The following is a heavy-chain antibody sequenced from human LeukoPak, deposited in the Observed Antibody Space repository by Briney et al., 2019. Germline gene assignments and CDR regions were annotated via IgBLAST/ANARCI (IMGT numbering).Heavy chain of an antibody. D-gene: IGHD4-23*01. CDR1: EYGFTGYY. CDR2: ISPNSGDT. CDR3: ARDGSARSGNNNFYY. J-gene: IGHJ4*01. V-gene: IGHV1-2*02. Sequence: ASVKVSCKTSEYGFTGYYMHWVRQSPGQGLEWMGWISPNSGDTNYAGEFQGRVTMTRDTSISTAYMELSGLTSDDTAVYYCARDGSARSGNNNFYYWGQGTLVTVSS.